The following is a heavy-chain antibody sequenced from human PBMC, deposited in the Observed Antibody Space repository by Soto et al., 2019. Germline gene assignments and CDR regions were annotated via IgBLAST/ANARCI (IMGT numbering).Heavy chain of an antibody. CDR1: GGSVSSGSYY. V-gene: IGHV4-61*01. Sequence: QVQLQESGPGLVKPSETLSLTCTVSGGSVSSGSYYWSWIRQPPGKGLEWIGYIYYSGSTNYNPSLKSRVTISVVPSKNQFSLKLSSVTAADTAVYYCARDPGYSNYPTWFDPWGQGTLVTVSS. CDR2: IYYSGST. J-gene: IGHJ5*02. CDR3: ARDPGYSNYPTWFDP. D-gene: IGHD4-4*01.